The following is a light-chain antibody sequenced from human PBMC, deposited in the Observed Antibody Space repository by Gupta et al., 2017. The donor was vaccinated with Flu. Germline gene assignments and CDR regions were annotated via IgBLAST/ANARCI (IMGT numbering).Light chain of an antibody. CDR1: SSNIGSNT. J-gene: IGLJ3*02. Sequence: ALTHPPSASGTLGQRVTISCAGGSSNIGSNTVNWYRQLPGTAPKLLIYINSQRPSGVPERFSGSKSGTSASLAISGLQSEDEADYYCAAWDASLSGWVFGGGTKLTVL. CDR3: AAWDASLSGWV. V-gene: IGLV1-44*01. CDR2: INS.